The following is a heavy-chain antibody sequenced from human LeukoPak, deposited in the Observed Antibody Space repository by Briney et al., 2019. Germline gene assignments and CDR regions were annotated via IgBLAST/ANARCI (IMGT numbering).Heavy chain of an antibody. CDR2: ISSSGSNI. Sequence: PGGSLRLSCAASGFTFSSYSMNWVRQAPGTGLEWVSSISSSGSNIYYGDSVKGRFTISRDNAKNSLYLQMNSLRAEDTAVYYCARDSYYYDSSGPQAWGQGTLVTVSS. D-gene: IGHD3-22*01. J-gene: IGHJ5*02. CDR1: GFTFSSYS. V-gene: IGHV3-21*01. CDR3: ARDSYYYDSSGPQA.